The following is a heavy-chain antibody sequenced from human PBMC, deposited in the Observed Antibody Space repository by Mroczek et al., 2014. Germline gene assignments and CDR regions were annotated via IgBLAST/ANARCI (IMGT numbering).Heavy chain of an antibody. CDR1: GYTFTSYG. CDR2: ISAYNGNT. J-gene: IGHJ4*02. V-gene: IGHV1-18*01. D-gene: IGHD2-21*02. CDR3: ARSPYCGGDCYSGPFDY. Sequence: QVQLVQSGAEVKKPGASVKVSCKASGYTFTSYGISWVRQAPGQGLEWMGWISAYNGNTNYAQKLQGRVTMTTDTSTSTAYMELRSLRSDDTAVYYCARSPYCGGDCYSGPFDYWGQGTPGHRLL.